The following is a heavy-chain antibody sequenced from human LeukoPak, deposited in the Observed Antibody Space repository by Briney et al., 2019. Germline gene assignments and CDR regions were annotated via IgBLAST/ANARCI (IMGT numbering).Heavy chain of an antibody. J-gene: IGHJ4*02. V-gene: IGHV3-21*01. CDR3: AREFEYRTSGAGY. Sequence: PGGSLRLSCAASGFTFSSYSMNWVRQAPGKGLEWVSSMRINSGLKYHADSVKGRFTISRDNAKNSLYLQMNSLRAEDTAVYYCAREFEYRTSGAGYWGQGTLVTVSS. CDR2: MRINSGLK. CDR1: GFTFSSYS. D-gene: IGHD6-6*01.